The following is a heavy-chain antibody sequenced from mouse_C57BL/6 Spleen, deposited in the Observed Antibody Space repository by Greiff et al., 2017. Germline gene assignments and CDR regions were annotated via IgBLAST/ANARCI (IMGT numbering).Heavy chain of an antibody. CDR2: ISYRGST. D-gene: IGHD1-1*01. V-gene: IGHV3-1*01. CDR3: AREDYGSSFFAY. J-gene: IGHJ3*01. Sequence: DVKLVESGPGMVKPSQSLSLTCTVTGYSITSGYDWHWIRHFPGNKLEWMGYISYRGSTNYNPSLKSRISITHDTSKNHFFLKLNSVTTEDTATYYCAREDYGSSFFAYWGQGTLVTVSA. CDR1: GYSITSGYD.